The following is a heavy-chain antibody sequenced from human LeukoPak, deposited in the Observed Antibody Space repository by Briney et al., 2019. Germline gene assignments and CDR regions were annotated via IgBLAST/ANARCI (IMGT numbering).Heavy chain of an antibody. CDR2: IYYSGST. V-gene: IGHV4-31*03. Sequence: SETLSLTCTVSGGSISSGGYYWSWIPQHPGKGLEWIGYIYYSGSTYYNPSLKSRVTISVDTSKNQFSLKLSSVTAADTAVYYCARGGNYGGNSPDFDYWGQGTLVTVSS. CDR3: ARGGNYGGNSPDFDY. CDR1: GGSISSGGYY. D-gene: IGHD4-23*01. J-gene: IGHJ4*02.